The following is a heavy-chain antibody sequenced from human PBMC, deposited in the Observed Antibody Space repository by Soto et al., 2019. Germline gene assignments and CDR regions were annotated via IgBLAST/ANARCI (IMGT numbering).Heavy chain of an antibody. V-gene: IGHV1-69*01. CDR3: GRIPRYSFPTSDPLDN. CDR2: IIPIFGTT. J-gene: IGHJ1*01. D-gene: IGHD1-26*01. CDR1: GGTFNTYT. Sequence: QVQLVQSGTDVKKPGSSVTVSCKASGGTFNTYTFSWVRQAPGQGLEWMGSIIPIFGTTHYAQSFQGRLSITAGQSTTTSYLELGNLTSPHPALYYCGRIPRYSFPTSDPLDNWGQGTLVTVSP.